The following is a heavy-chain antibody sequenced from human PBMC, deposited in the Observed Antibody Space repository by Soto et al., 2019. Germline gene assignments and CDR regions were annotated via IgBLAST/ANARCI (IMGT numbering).Heavy chain of an antibody. J-gene: IGHJ4*02. CDR1: GGSISSSSYY. CDR3: ARHGGGYCSSTSCYERVDTAMGLGY. CDR2: IYYSGST. Sequence: SETLSLTCTVSGGSISSSSYYWGWIRQPPGKGLEWIGSIYYSGSTYYNPSLKSRVSISVDTSKNQFSLKLSSVTAAGTAVDYCARHGGGYCSSTSCYERVDTAMGLGYWGQGTLVTVSS. V-gene: IGHV4-39*01. D-gene: IGHD2-2*01.